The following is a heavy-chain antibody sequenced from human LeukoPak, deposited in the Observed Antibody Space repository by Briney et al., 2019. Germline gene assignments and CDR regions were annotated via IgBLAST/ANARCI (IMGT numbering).Heavy chain of an antibody. CDR3: ASLVAVAEGTFDY. CDR1: GGSISSSNW. CDR2: IYHSGST. Sequence: SRTLSLTCAVSGGSISSSNWWSWVRQPPGKGLEWIGEIYHSGSTNYNPSLKSRVTISVDKSKNQFSLKLSSVTAADTAVYYCASLVAVAEGTFDYWGQGTLVTVSS. V-gene: IGHV4-4*02. D-gene: IGHD6-19*01. J-gene: IGHJ4*02.